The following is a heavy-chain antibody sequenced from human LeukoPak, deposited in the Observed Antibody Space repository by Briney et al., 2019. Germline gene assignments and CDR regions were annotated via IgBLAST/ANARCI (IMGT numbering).Heavy chain of an antibody. D-gene: IGHD6-6*01. CDR2: IYYSGST. Sequence: SETLSLTCTVSGGSISSYYWSWIRQPPGKGLEWIGYIYYSGSTNYNPSLKSRVTISVDTSKNQFSLKLSSVTAADTAVYYCARGSSSSSDYYCDYWGQGTLVTVSS. CDR1: GGSISSYY. V-gene: IGHV4-59*12. J-gene: IGHJ4*02. CDR3: ARGSSSSSDYYCDY.